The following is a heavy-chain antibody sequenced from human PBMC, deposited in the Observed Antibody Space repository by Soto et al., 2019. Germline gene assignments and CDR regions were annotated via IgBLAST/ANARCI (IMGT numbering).Heavy chain of an antibody. CDR2: IYWDDDR. J-gene: IGHJ6*02. D-gene: IGHD6-19*01. Sequence: QTTLKESGPTLVKPTQTLTLTCTVSGVSLSTPAVRVGWIRQPPGKALEWLAVIYWDDDRRYSPSLKSRLTITKDTSKNQVVLSMTTMDPVDTATYYCASGIVVPDTDYYAMDVWGQGTTVAVSS. CDR3: ASGIVVPDTDYYAMDV. V-gene: IGHV2-5*02. CDR1: GVSLSTPAVR.